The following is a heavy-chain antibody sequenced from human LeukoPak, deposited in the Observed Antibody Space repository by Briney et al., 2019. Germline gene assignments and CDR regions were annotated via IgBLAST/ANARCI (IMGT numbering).Heavy chain of an antibody. CDR2: IYFSGGNT. CDR3: ARHNTIIRGWFDP. V-gene: IGHV3-23*01. J-gene: IGHJ5*02. D-gene: IGHD5-24*01. CDR1: GFMFSNFA. Sequence: GGSLRLSCAASGFMFSNFAMSWVRQAPGKGLEWVSTIYFSGGNTYSADSVKGRFTISRDNAKDSLYLQMNSLRDEDTAVYYCARHNTIIRGWFDPWGQGTRVTVSS.